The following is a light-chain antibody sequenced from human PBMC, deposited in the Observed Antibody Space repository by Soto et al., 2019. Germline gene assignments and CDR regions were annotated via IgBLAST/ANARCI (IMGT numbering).Light chain of an antibody. Sequence: IPLSQSPSSVSASVGDRVTVPCRASQDIRNYLAWYQQKPGKAPKLLICDASTLYSGVPSRLSGSGSGTDFTLTISGLQPEDFAAYYCQQLRSYPSTFGGGTKVDIK. CDR1: QDIRNY. V-gene: IGKV1-9*01. CDR2: DAS. J-gene: IGKJ4*01. CDR3: QQLRSYPST.